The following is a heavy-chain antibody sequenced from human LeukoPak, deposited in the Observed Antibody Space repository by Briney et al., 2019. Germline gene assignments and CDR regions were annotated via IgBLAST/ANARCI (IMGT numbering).Heavy chain of an antibody. Sequence: GRSLRLSCAASGFTFSSYGMHWVRQAPGKGLEWVAVISYDGSNKYYADSVKGRFTISRDNSKNTLYLQMNSLRAEDTAVYYCYYGSGSKPGDYWGQGTLVTVSS. CDR2: ISYDGSNK. CDR1: GFTFSSYG. J-gene: IGHJ4*02. D-gene: IGHD3-10*01. V-gene: IGHV3-30*03. CDR3: YYGSGSKPGDY.